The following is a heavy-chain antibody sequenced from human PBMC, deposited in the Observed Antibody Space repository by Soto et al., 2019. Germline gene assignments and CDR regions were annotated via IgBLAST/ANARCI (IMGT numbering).Heavy chain of an antibody. CDR2: INPNSGGT. J-gene: IGHJ6*03. D-gene: IGHD4-4*01. V-gene: IGHV1-2*04. Sequence: AFVKVSCKASGYTFTGYYMHWVRQAPGQGLEWMGWINPNSGGTNYAQKFQGWVTMTRDTSISTAYMELSRLRSDDTAVYYCARGATVVDYYYMDVWGKGTTVTVSS. CDR1: GYTFTGYY. CDR3: ARGATVVDYYYMDV.